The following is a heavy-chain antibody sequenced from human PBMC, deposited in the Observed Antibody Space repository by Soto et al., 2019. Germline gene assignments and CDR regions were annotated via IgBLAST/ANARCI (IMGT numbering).Heavy chain of an antibody. CDR1: GGSIRSSDYY. V-gene: IGHV4-30-4*01. CDR2: IFFSGST. Sequence: QVQLQESGPGLMKSSQTLSLTCTVSGGSIRSSDYYWNWIRQPPGKGLGWIGYIFFSGSTDYNPSLKSRVTISLDTSKNQFSLKLSSVTAADTAVYYCVRLDYGDYAFDQWGQGTLVTVSS. CDR3: VRLDYGDYAFDQ. J-gene: IGHJ4*02. D-gene: IGHD4-17*01.